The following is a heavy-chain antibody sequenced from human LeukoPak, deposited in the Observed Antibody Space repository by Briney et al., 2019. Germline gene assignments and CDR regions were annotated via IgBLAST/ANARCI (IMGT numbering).Heavy chain of an antibody. CDR2: IIPIFGTA. V-gene: IGHV1-69*01. J-gene: IGHJ4*02. Sequence: AIXXXGQAPGQGLEWMGGIIPIFGTANYAQKFQGRVTITADEPTSTAYMELNSLRSEDTAVYYCARGRMTGTYVFDYWGQGTLVTVSS. CDR1: A. CDR3: ARGRMTGTYVFDY. D-gene: IGHD3-9*01.